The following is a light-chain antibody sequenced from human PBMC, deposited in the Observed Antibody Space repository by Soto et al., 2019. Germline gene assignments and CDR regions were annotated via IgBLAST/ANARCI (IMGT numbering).Light chain of an antibody. CDR3: QQSYSTPRFT. CDR2: AAS. V-gene: IGKV1-39*01. Sequence: DIQMTQSPSSLSASVGDRVTITCRASQNIASYLNWYQQKPGKAPKVLIYAASTLQSGVPSRFSGSGSGTDLTLPISSLQLEDFATYYCQQSYSTPRFTFGPGTKVEIK. CDR1: QNIASY. J-gene: IGKJ3*01.